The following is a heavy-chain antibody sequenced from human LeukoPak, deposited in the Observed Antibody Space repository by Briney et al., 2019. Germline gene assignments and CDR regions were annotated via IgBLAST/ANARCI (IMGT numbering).Heavy chain of an antibody. CDR2: ISDTGNT. D-gene: IGHD2-15*01. J-gene: IGHJ4*02. CDR1: GFTLSSYA. CDR3: AKAPVTTCRGAFCYPFDY. V-gene: IGHV3-23*01. Sequence: GGSLRLSCAASGFTLSSYAMSWVRQAPAKGLEWVSAISDTGNTYHADSVKGRFTISRDSSKNTLFLQMNRLRPEDAAVYYCAKAPVTTCRGAFCYPFDYWGLGTLVTVSS.